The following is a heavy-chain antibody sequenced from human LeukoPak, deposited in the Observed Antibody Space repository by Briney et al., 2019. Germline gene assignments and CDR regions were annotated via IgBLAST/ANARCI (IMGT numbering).Heavy chain of an antibody. CDR3: ASTNLNTEITMVRGVDY. CDR2: IYTSGST. Sequence: SETLSLTCTVSGGSISSGSYYWSWIRQPAGKGLEWIGRIYTSGSTSYNPSLKSRVTISVDTSKNQFSLKLSSVTAADTAVYYCASTNLNTEITMVRGVDYWGQGTLVTVSS. D-gene: IGHD3-10*01. CDR1: GGSISSGSYY. J-gene: IGHJ4*02. V-gene: IGHV4-61*02.